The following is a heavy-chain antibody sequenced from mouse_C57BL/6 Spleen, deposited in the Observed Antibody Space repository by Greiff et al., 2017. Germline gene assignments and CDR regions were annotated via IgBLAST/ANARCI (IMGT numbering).Heavy chain of an antibody. CDR2: IYPGDGDT. V-gene: IGHV1-82*01. CDR3: ARGDFYYAMDY. J-gene: IGHJ4*01. D-gene: IGHD2-13*01. CDR1: GYAFSSSW. Sequence: VKLMESGPELVKPGASVKISCKASGYAFSSSWMNWVKQRPGKGLEWIGRIYPGDGDTNYNGKFKGKATLTADKSSSTAYMQLSSLTSEDYAVYFCARGDFYYAMDYGGQGTSVTVSS.